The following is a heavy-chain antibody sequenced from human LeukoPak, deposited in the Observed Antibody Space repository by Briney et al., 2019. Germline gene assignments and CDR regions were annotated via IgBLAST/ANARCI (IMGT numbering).Heavy chain of an antibody. CDR3: AKLDVRDGYGDAFDI. V-gene: IGHV3-30*02. J-gene: IGHJ3*02. CDR1: GFTFSSYS. CDR2: IRYDGSNK. D-gene: IGHD5-24*01. Sequence: AGGSLRLSCAASGFTFSSYSMNWVRQAPGKGLEWVAFIRYDGSNKYYADSVKGRFTIPRDNSKNTLYLQMNSLRAEDTAVYYCAKLDVRDGYGDAFDIWGQGTMVTVSS.